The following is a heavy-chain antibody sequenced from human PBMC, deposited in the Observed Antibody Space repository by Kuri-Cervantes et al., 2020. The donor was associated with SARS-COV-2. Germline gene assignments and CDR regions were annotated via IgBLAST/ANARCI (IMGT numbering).Heavy chain of an antibody. V-gene: IGHV3-30*02. CDR3: AKDQGSGSYHSHFDY. J-gene: IGHJ4*02. D-gene: IGHD1-26*01. CDR2: IRYDGSNK. CDR1: GFTFSSYG. Sequence: GGSLRLSCAASGFTFSSYGMHWVRQAPGKGLEWVAFIRYDGSNKYYADSVKGRFTISRDNSKNTLCLQMNSLRAEDTAVYYCAKDQGSGSYHSHFDYWGQGTLVTVSS.